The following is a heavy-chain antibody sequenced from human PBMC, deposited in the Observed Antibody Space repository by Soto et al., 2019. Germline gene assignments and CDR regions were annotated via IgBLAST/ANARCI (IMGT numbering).Heavy chain of an antibody. CDR1: VFTVSSYD. CDR3: ARGYNSYHYGMDV. CDR2: IGTAGDP. V-gene: IGHV3-13*05. D-gene: IGHD1-1*01. Sequence: GSLRLSCAASVFTVSSYDMHWVRQATGKGLEWVSAIGTAGDPYYPGSVKGRFTISRENAKNSLYLQMNSLRAGDTAVYYCARGYNSYHYGMDVWGQGTTVTVSS. J-gene: IGHJ6*02.